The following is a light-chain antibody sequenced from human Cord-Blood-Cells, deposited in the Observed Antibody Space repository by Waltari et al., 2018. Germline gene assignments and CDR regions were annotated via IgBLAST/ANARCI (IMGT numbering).Light chain of an antibody. CDR2: EVS. Sequence: QSALTQPASVSGSPGQSLTISCTGTSSDVGSYNLVSWYQQHPGKAPKLMIYEVSKRPSWVSNRFSGSKSGNTASLTISGLQAEDEADYYCFSYAGSSTRVFGGGTKLTVL. J-gene: IGLJ3*02. CDR1: SSDVGSYNL. CDR3: FSYAGSSTRV. V-gene: IGLV2-23*02.